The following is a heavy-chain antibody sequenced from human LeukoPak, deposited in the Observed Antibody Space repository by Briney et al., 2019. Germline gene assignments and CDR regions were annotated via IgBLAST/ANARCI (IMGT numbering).Heavy chain of an antibody. D-gene: IGHD6-19*01. CDR2: MNPNSGNT. V-gene: IGHV1-8*01. Sequence: GASVXXXXKASXYTFTSYDINXVRQATGQGLEWXGWMNPNSGNTGYAQKFQGRVTMTRNTSISTAYMELSSLRSEDTAVYYCARELRSGWYYFDYWGQGTLVTVSS. J-gene: IGHJ4*02. CDR1: XYTFTSYD. CDR3: ARELRSGWYYFDY.